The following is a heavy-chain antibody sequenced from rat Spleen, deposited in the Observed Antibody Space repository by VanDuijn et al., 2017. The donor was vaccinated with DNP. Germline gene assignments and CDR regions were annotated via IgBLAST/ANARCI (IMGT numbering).Heavy chain of an antibody. V-gene: IGHV5-22*01. J-gene: IGHJ4*01. CDR3: ARHRTIMPYYYAMDA. D-gene: IGHD3-8*01. CDR1: GFNFNDYW. Sequence: EVQLVESGGGLVQPGRSLKLSCAASGFNFNDYWMGWVRQAPKKGLEWVASISYEGSSTYYGDSVKGRFSISRDNAKSTLYLQVNSLRSEDTATYYCARHRTIMPYYYAMDAWGQGASVTVSS. CDR2: ISYEGSST.